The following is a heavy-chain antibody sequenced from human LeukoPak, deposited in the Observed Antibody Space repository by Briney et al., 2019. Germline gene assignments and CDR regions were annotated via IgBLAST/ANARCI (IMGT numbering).Heavy chain of an antibody. D-gene: IGHD1-26*01. Sequence: PGRSLRLSCAASGFTFSSYVMHWVRQAPGKGLEWVAVISYDGSNKYYADSVKGRFTISRDNSKNTLYLQMNSLRAEDTAVYYCAKAGIVGATTYFDYWGQGTLVTVSS. CDR3: AKAGIVGATTYFDY. CDR1: GFTFSSYV. V-gene: IGHV3-30*18. CDR2: ISYDGSNK. J-gene: IGHJ4*02.